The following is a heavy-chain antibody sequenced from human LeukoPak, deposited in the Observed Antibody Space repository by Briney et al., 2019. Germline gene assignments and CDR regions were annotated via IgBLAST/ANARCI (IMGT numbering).Heavy chain of an antibody. V-gene: IGHV6-1*01. CDR1: GDSVSRNTAG. CDR3: ARAIVVVPAAQNNWTPTTYYFDY. J-gene: IGHJ4*02. D-gene: IGHD2-2*01. Sequence: SQTLSLTCAISGDSVSRNTAGWNWIRQSPSRGLEWLGRTYYRSKWYSDFAPSVRNRITINPDTSKNQFSLKLSSVTAADTAVYYCARAIVVVPAAQNNWTPTTYYFDYWGQGTLVTVSS. CDR2: TYYRSKWYS.